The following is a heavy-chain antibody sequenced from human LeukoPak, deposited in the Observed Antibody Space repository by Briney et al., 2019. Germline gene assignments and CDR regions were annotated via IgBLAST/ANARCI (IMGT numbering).Heavy chain of an antibody. Sequence: ASVNVSCKASGYTFTTYGIAWVRRAPGQGLEWMGWISGYNGNTNYAQKLQGRVTMTTDTSTSTANMELRSLRFDDTAVYYCARGSMTGAKFLAFEIWGQGTMVTVSS. CDR3: ARGSMTGAKFLAFEI. V-gene: IGHV1-18*01. D-gene: IGHD1-20*01. J-gene: IGHJ3*02. CDR2: ISGYNGNT. CDR1: GYTFTTYG.